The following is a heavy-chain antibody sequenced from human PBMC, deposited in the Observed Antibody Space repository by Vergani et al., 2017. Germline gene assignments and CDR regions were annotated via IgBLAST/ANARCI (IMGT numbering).Heavy chain of an antibody. CDR3: ARISAGITIFGVVTNARFDY. J-gene: IGHJ4*02. CDR1: GGSISSYY. Sequence: QVQLQESGPGLVKPSETLSLTCTVSGGSISSYYWSWIRQPPGKGLEWIGYIYYSWSTNYNPSLKSRVTISVDTSKNQFSLKLSSVTAADTAVYYCARISAGITIFGVVTNARFDYWGQGTLVTVSS. CDR2: IYYSWST. V-gene: IGHV4-59*01. D-gene: IGHD3-3*01.